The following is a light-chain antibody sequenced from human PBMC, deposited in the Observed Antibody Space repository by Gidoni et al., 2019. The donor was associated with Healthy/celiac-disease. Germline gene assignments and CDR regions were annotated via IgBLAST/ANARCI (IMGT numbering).Light chain of an antibody. Sequence: DIQMTQSPSSLSASVGDRVTITCRASQSISSYLNWYQQKPGKAPKLLIYAASSLQSGVPSRFSGRGSGTDFTLTISSLQPEDFATYYCQQSYSTPWGFGQGTKVEIK. V-gene: IGKV1-39*01. CDR3: QQSYSTPWG. J-gene: IGKJ1*01. CDR1: QSISSY. CDR2: AAS.